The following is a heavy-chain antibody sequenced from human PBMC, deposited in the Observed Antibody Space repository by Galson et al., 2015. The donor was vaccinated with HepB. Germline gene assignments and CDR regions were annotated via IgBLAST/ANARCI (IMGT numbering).Heavy chain of an antibody. J-gene: IGHJ5*02. CDR2: ISAYNGNT. CDR3: ACRSWENRVFDP. Sequence: SVRVSCKASGFTFTSYGISWVRQAPGQGLEWVGWISAYNGNTNYAEKVKGRVTMTTDTSTNTAYMELKSLRSDDTAVYYCACRSWENRVFDPWGQGTLVTVSS. D-gene: IGHD6-13*01. V-gene: IGHV1-18*01. CDR1: GFTFTSYG.